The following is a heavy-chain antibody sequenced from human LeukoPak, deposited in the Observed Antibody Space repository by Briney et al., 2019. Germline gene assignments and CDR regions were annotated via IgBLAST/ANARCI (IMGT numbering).Heavy chain of an antibody. CDR1: GFTVSSNY. CDR2: FYSGGST. D-gene: IGHD4-23*01. Sequence: GGSLRLSCAASGFTVSSNYMSWVRQAPGKGLEWVSMFYSGGSTYYADSVKGRFTISRDNSKNTLYLQMNSLRAEDTAVYYCARSYGGNTYYGMDVWGQGTTVTVSS. CDR3: ARSYGGNTYYGMDV. V-gene: IGHV3-66*01. J-gene: IGHJ6*02.